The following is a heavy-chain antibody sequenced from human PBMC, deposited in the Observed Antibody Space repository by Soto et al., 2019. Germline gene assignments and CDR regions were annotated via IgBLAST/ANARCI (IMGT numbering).Heavy chain of an antibody. J-gene: IGHJ4*02. D-gene: IGHD1-7*01. CDR2: INYRGST. V-gene: IGHV4-59*01. CDR1: GVSISSDY. Sequence: SETLSLTCSVSGVSISSDYWSWIRQPPGKGLEWIGYINYRGSTNYNPSLKSRVTISVDTSKNQFSLSLTSVTAADTAVYFCARAASSNITGTPYYFDSWGQGNLVTVSS. CDR3: ARAASSNITGTPYYFDS.